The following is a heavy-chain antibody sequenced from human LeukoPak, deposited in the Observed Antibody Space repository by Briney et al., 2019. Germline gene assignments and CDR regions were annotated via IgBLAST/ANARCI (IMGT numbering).Heavy chain of an antibody. D-gene: IGHD3-10*01. CDR1: GGSISDYY. V-gene: IGHV4-59*08. Sequence: SETLSLTCTVSGGSISDYYLSWIRQPPGEGLQWIGYIYYSGSTNYNPLFKSRVTLSVDTSKKQFSLKLSSVTAADTAVYYCARTYYFDSGSYHFDYWGQGTLVTVSS. J-gene: IGHJ4*02. CDR2: IYYSGST. CDR3: ARTYYFDSGSYHFDY.